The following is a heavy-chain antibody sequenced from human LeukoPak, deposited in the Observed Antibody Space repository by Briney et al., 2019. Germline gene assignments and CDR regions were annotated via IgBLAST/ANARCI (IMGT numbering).Heavy chain of an antibody. CDR3: ARDCGGGSCYGPYDAFDI. V-gene: IGHV3-11*04. Sequence: PGGSLRLSCAASGFTFSDYYMNWVRQAPGKGLEWVSYISSSGSTIYYADSVKGRFTISRDNAKNSLYLQMNSLRAEDTAVYYCARDCGGGSCYGPYDAFDIWGQGTMVTVSS. CDR1: GFTFSDYY. CDR2: ISSSGSTI. J-gene: IGHJ3*02. D-gene: IGHD2-15*01.